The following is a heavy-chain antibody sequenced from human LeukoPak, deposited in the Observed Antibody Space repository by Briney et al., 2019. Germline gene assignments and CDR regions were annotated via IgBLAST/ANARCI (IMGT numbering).Heavy chain of an antibody. Sequence: ASVKVSRKASGYTFTSYAIHWVRQAPGQRLEWMGWINAGNGNTKYSQKFQGRVTITRDTSASTAYMELSSLRSEDTAVYYCARYYDYVWGSQAYFDYWGQGTLVAVSS. CDR2: INAGNGNT. J-gene: IGHJ4*02. CDR1: GYTFTSYA. V-gene: IGHV1-3*01. D-gene: IGHD3-16*01. CDR3: ARYYDYVWGSQAYFDY.